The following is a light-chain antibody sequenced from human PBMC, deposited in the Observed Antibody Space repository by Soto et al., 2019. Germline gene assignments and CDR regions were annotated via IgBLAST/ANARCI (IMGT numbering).Light chain of an antibody. CDR2: EVS. J-gene: IGLJ2*01. V-gene: IGLV2-14*01. Sequence: QSVLTQPASVSGSPGQSITISCTGTSSDVGGYNYVSWYQQHPGKAPKLMIYEVSNRPSGVSNRFSGSKSGNTASLTISGLQAEDEADYYCSXXXXSSXGFXGGTQLT. CDR3: SXXXXSSXG. CDR1: SSDVGGYNY.